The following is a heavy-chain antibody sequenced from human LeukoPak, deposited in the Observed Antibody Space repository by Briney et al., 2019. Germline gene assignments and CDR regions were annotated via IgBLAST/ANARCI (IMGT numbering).Heavy chain of an antibody. Sequence: SETLSLTCTVSGGSISSGSYYRSWIRQPAGKGLEWIGRIYTSGSTNYNPSLKSRVTISVDTSKNQFSLKLSSVTAADTAVYYCARDLFGLISATDGNPPVAFDIWGQGTMVTVSS. CDR3: ARDLFGLISATDGNPPVAFDI. CDR2: IYTSGST. J-gene: IGHJ3*02. D-gene: IGHD4-23*01. CDR1: GGSISSGSYY. V-gene: IGHV4-61*02.